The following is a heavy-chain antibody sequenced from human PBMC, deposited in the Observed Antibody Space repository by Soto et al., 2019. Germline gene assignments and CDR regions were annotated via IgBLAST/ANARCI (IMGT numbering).Heavy chain of an antibody. J-gene: IGHJ5*02. D-gene: IGHD3-3*01. Sequence: GGSLRLSCTASGFTFGDYAMSWVRQAPGKGLEWVGFIRSKAYGGTTEYAASVKGRFTISRDNAKNSLYLQMNSLRAEDTAVYYCARVAGWLLYKYNWLEPTRQGALVRVSS. CDR1: GFTFGDYA. CDR3: ARVAGWLLYKYNWLEP. CDR2: IRSKAYGGTT. V-gene: IGHV3-49*04.